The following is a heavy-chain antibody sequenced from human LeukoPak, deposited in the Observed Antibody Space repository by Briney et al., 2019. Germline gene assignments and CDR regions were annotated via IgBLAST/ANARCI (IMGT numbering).Heavy chain of an antibody. Sequence: SETLSLTCTVSGGSISSGYYHWSWIRQPAGKGLEWIGRIYSSGSTNYNPSLKSRVTISVDTSKNQFSLKLSSVTAADTAVYYCTRDSGNYRWFAFWGQGTLVTVSS. V-gene: IGHV4-61*02. J-gene: IGHJ4*02. CDR2: IYSSGST. CDR3: TRDSGNYRWFAF. CDR1: GGSISSGYYH. D-gene: IGHD1-26*01.